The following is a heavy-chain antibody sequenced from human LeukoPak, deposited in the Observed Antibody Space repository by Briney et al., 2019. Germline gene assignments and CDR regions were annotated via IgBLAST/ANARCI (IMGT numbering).Heavy chain of an antibody. CDR2: ISGSGGST. CDR1: GFTFSSYA. D-gene: IGHD2-15*01. V-gene: IGHV3-23*01. Sequence: PGGSLRLSCAASGFTFSSYAMSWVRQAPGKGPEWVSAISGSGGSTYYADSVKGRFTISRDNSKNTLYLQMNSLRAEDTAVYYCAKGPYSRYYYYMDVWGKGTTVTVSS. J-gene: IGHJ6*03. CDR3: AKGPYSRYYYYMDV.